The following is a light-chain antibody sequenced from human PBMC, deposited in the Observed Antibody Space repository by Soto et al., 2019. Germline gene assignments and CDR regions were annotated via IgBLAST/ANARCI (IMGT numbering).Light chain of an antibody. CDR3: QTWGSGIVV. CDR2: LNSDGSH. V-gene: IGLV4-69*01. CDR1: SGHSNYA. J-gene: IGLJ2*01. Sequence: QSVLTQSPSASASLGASVKLTCTLSSGHSNYAIAWHQQQSEKGPRYLMKLNSDGSHSKGDGIPDRFSGATSGAERYLNISCLQSEDEADYYFQTWGSGIVVFGGGTKLPLL.